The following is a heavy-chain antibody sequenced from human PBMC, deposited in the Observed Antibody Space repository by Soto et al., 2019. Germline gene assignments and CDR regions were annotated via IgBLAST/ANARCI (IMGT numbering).Heavy chain of an antibody. V-gene: IGHV4-34*01. CDR1: GGSFSCYY. CDR3: VRALAAVQE. J-gene: IGHJ4*02. CDR2: ISHSGST. D-gene: IGHD6-13*01. Sequence: SETLSLTCAVYGGSFSCYYCSWVRQPPGKGPEWIGEISHSGSTNYNSSLESRVTISVDTSKNQLFLKLSSVTAADTAVYYCVRALAAVQEWGQGTPVTVSS.